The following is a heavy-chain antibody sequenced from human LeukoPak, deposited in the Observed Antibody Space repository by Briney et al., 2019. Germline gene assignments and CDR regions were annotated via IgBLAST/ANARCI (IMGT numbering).Heavy chain of an antibody. J-gene: IGHJ4*02. V-gene: IGHV3-21*01. CDR1: GFTFSTYS. D-gene: IGHD5-18*01. CDR2: INSGSSDI. Sequence: GGSLRLSCAASGFTFSTYSMTWVRQAPGKGLVWVSSINSGSSDISYADSVKGRFTISRDNAKYSLYLQVNSLRAEDTAVYYCARLTGVVNAFDYWGQGALVTVSS. CDR3: ARLTGVVNAFDY.